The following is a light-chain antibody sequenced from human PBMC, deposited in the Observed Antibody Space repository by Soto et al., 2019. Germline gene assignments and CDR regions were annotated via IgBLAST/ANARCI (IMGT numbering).Light chain of an antibody. J-gene: IGLJ2*01. CDR2: DTS. CDR1: TGAVTSGHY. Sequence: QAVVTQEPSLTVSPGGTVTLTCGSSTGAVTSGHYPYWFQQKPGQAPRTLIYDTSNKHSWTPPRFSGSPLGAKAALTLSGRRPKDEADYSCCFSYGVANVVFGEGTKLTVL. V-gene: IGLV7-46*01. CDR3: CFSYGVANVV.